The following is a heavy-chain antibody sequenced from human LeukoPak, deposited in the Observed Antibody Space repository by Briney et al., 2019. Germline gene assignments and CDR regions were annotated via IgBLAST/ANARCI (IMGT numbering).Heavy chain of an antibody. V-gene: IGHV3-30*18. CDR3: AKSEATVTKSEVGMDV. CDR1: GFTFSSYG. D-gene: IGHD4-17*01. Sequence: GGSLRLSCAASGFTFSSYGMHWVRQAPGKGLEWVAVISYDGSNKYYADSVKGRFTISRDNSKNTLYLQMNSLRAEDTAVYYCAKSEATVTKSEVGMDVWGQGTMVTVSS. J-gene: IGHJ3*01. CDR2: ISYDGSNK.